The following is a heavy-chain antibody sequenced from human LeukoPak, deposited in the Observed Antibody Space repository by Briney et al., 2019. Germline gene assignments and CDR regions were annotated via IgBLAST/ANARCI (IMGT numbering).Heavy chain of an antibody. J-gene: IGHJ5*02. V-gene: IGHV1-18*01. Sequence: ASVKVSCKASGYTFTSYGISWVRQAPGQGLEWMGWISAYNGNTNYAQKLQGRVTMTTDTSTSTAYMELRSLRSDDTAVYYCARESGYDILTGYNSCWFDPWGQGTLVTVSS. CDR3: ARESGYDILTGYNSCWFDP. CDR2: ISAYNGNT. D-gene: IGHD3-9*01. CDR1: GYTFTSYG.